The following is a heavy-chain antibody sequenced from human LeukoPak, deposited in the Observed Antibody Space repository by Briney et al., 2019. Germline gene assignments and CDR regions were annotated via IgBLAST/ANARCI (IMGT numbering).Heavy chain of an antibody. V-gene: IGHV4-39*07. D-gene: IGHD2-2*02. Sequence: SETLSLTCSVSGGSIRSSSYYWGWIRQPPGKGLEWIGSIYYSGSTYYNPSLKSRVTISVDTSKNQFSLKLSSVTAADTAVYYCARDIVVVPAAIPVYYYYYYMDVWGKGTTVTVSS. J-gene: IGHJ6*03. CDR2: IYYSGST. CDR3: ARDIVVVPAAIPVYYYYYYMDV. CDR1: GGSIRSSSYY.